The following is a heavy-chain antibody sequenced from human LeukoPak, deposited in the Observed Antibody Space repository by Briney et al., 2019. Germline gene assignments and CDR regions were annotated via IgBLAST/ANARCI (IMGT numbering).Heavy chain of an antibody. J-gene: IGHJ4*02. D-gene: IGHD2-2*02. CDR3: ARVGGLGYCSSTSCYRSMSFDY. CDR1: GFTFSSYA. CDR2: ITGSGTST. Sequence: GGSLRLSCAASGFTFSSYAVSWVRQAPGKGLEWVSGITGSGTSTHADSVKGRFTVSRDNSKNTLYLQMNSLRAEDTAVYYCARVGGLGYCSSTSCYRSMSFDYWGQGTLVTVSS. V-gene: IGHV3-23*01.